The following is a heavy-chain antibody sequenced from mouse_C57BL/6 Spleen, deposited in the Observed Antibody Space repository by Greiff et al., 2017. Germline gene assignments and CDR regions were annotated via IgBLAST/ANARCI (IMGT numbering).Heavy chain of an antibody. CDR2: INPSNGGT. V-gene: IGHV1-53*01. CDR3: SRNYFDY. Sequence: VQLQQSGTELVKPGASVTLSCKASGYTFTSYWMHWVKQRPGHSLEWIGNINPSNGGTNYNEKFTNKATLTVDTSSSTAYMQLSSLTSEDSAVYSCSRNYFDYGGQGTTLTVSS. CDR1: GYTFTSYW. J-gene: IGHJ2*01.